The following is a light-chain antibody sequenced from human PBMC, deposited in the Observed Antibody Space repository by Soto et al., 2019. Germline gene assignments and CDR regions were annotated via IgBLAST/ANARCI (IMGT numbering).Light chain of an antibody. J-gene: IGKJ4*01. V-gene: IGKV3-11*01. CDR1: QSVSSS. Sequence: EIVLTQSPATLSLSPGKRVTLSCRASQSVSSSLAWFQQIPGQAPRLLIYHASNRATGIPARFSGSGSGTDLTLTISSLEPEDFAVYYCQQRSNWPLTFGGGTKVEIK. CDR2: HAS. CDR3: QQRSNWPLT.